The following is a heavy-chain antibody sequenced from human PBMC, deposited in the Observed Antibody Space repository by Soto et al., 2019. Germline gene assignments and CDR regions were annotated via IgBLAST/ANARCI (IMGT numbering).Heavy chain of an antibody. J-gene: IGHJ6*03. CDR1: GYTFTSYY. Sequence: ASVKVSCKASGYTFTSYYMHWVRQAPGQGLEWMGIINPSGGSTSYAQKFQGRVTMTRDTSTSTVYMELSSLRSEDTAVYYCARDGVSYCSGGSCYGLYYYYFMDVSGKGTTVTVSS. V-gene: IGHV1-46*03. CDR3: ARDGVSYCSGGSCYGLYYYYFMDV. CDR2: INPSGGST. D-gene: IGHD2-15*01.